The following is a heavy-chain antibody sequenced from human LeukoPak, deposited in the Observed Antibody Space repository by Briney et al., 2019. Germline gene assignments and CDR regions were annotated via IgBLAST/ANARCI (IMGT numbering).Heavy chain of an antibody. CDR3: ARGSTSGKYDS. CDR1: GYSFSSWW. V-gene: IGHV5-51*01. Sequence: GESLKISCKGSGYSFSSWWIAWVRQMPGKGLEWMGIIFPGDADTRYSSSFQGQVTISADMSIGTVYLQWSSLKASDTAMYYCARGSTSGKYDSWGQGTQVTVSS. D-gene: IGHD1-26*01. CDR2: IFPGDADT. J-gene: IGHJ5*01.